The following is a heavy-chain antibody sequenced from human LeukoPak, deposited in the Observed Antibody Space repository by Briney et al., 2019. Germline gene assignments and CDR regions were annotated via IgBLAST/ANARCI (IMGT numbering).Heavy chain of an antibody. CDR2: ISHSGSP. CDR3: ARASVGATSYYYYYMDV. D-gene: IGHD1-26*01. CDR1: GYSISSGYY. V-gene: IGHV4-38-2*02. Sequence: SETLSLTCTVSGYSISSGYYWGWIRQPPGKGLEWIGSISHSGSPYYNPSLKSRVTISLDTSKNHFSLKVRYVTAADTAVYYCARASVGATSYYYYYMDVWGKGTTVTVSS. J-gene: IGHJ6*03.